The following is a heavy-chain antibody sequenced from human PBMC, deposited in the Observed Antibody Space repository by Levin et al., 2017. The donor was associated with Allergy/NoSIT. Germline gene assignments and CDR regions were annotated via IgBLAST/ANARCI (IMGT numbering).Heavy chain of an antibody. J-gene: IGHJ2*01. Sequence: AGGSLRLSCAVYGGSFSGYYWSWIRQPPGKGLEWIGEINHSGSTNYNPSLKSRVTISVDTSKNQFSLKLSSVTAADTAVYYCARALVGRWLQIRRGYFDLWGRGTLVTVSS. CDR2: INHSGST. CDR3: ARALVGRWLQIRRGYFDL. V-gene: IGHV4-34*01. CDR1: GGSFSGYY. D-gene: IGHD5-24*01.